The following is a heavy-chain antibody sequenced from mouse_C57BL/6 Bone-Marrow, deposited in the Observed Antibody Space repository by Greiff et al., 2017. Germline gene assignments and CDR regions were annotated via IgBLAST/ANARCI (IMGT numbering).Heavy chain of an antibody. CDR1: GYTFTSYG. CDR3: ARLKGTTAPYWYFDV. J-gene: IGHJ1*03. Sequence: VQLQESGAELARPGASVTLSCTASGYTFTSYGISWVKQRTGQGLEWIGEIFPGSGNTYYNEKFKGKATLTADKSSSTAYMELRSLTSEDTAVYFCARLKGTTAPYWYFDVWGTGTTVTVSS. CDR2: IFPGSGNT. V-gene: IGHV1-81*01. D-gene: IGHD1-2*01.